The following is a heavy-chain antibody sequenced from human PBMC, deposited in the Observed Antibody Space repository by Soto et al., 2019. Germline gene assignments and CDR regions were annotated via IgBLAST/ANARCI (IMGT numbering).Heavy chain of an antibody. CDR1: GFTFSSYA. J-gene: IGHJ6*02. Sequence: QGQLVESGGGVVQPGRSLRLSCAASGFTFSSYAMHWVRQAPGKGLEWVAVISYDGSNKYYADSVKGRFTISRDNSKNTLYLQMNSLRAEDTAVYYCARNIVPRSDYYGMDVWGQGTTVTVSS. V-gene: IGHV3-30-3*01. D-gene: IGHD2-2*01. CDR2: ISYDGSNK. CDR3: ARNIVPRSDYYGMDV.